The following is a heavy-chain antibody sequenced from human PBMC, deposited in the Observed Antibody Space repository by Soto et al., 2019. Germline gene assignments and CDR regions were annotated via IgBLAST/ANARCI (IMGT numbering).Heavy chain of an antibody. CDR1: GGSISSYY. Sequence: SETLSLTCTVSGGSISSYYWSWIRQPPGKGLEWIGYIYYSGSTNYNPSLKSRVTISVDTSKNQFSLKLSSVTAADTAVYYCAREEEGSGSPLFDYWGQGTLVTVSS. V-gene: IGHV4-59*01. CDR3: AREEEGSGSPLFDY. D-gene: IGHD3-10*01. CDR2: IYYSGST. J-gene: IGHJ4*02.